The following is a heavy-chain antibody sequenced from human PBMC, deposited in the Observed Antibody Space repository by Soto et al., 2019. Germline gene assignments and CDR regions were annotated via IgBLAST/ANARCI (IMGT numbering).Heavy chain of an antibody. CDR2: IDPSDYYT. D-gene: IGHD2-2*01. V-gene: IGHV5-10-1*03. Sequence: EVQLVQSGAEVKKPGESLRISCKGSGYSFTSYWISWVRQMPGKGLEWMGRIDPSDYYTNYSPSFQGHVTISADTSISTAYLQWSSLKASDTAMYYCARHRTGAYYYYYYGMDVWGQGTTVTVSS. J-gene: IGHJ6*02. CDR3: ARHRTGAYYYYYYGMDV. CDR1: GYSFTSYW.